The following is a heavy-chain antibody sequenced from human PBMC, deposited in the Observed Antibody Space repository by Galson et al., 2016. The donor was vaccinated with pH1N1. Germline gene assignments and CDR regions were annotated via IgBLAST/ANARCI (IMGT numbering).Heavy chain of an antibody. V-gene: IGHV4-31*03. Sequence: TLSLTCTVSGGSISSGGYYWSWIRQHPGKGLEWIGYIYYSGSTYYNPSLKSRVTISVDTSKSQFSLKLSSVTAADTAVYYWARNGNYYDSSGYYYSGVWAFDIWGQGTMVTVSS. J-gene: IGHJ3*02. D-gene: IGHD3-22*01. CDR1: GGSISSGGYY. CDR2: IYYSGST. CDR3: ARNGNYYDSSGYYYSGVWAFDI.